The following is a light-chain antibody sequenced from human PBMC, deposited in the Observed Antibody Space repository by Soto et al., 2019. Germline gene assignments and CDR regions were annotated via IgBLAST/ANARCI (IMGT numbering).Light chain of an antibody. CDR2: GAS. V-gene: IGKV3-20*01. CDR3: QQYGNSPWT. Sequence: EIVLTQSPGTLSLSPGERATLSCRASQSVSSSYLVWYQQKPGQAPRLLIYGASSRATGIPARFSGSGSGTDFTLTISRLEPEEVAVYYCQQYGNSPWTFGQGTKVEIK. J-gene: IGKJ1*01. CDR1: QSVSSSY.